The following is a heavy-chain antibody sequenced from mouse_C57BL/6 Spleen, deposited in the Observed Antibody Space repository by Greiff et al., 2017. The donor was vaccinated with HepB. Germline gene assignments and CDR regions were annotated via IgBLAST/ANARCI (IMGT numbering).Heavy chain of an antibody. J-gene: IGHJ4*01. CDR3: ARGLKPLLRDFYYAMDY. CDR1: GYTFTSYW. CDR2: IDPNSGGT. Sequence: QVQLKQPGAELVKPGASVKLSCKASGYTFTSYWMHWVKQRPGRGLEWIGRIDPNSGGTKYNEKFKSKATLTVDKPSSTAYMQLSSLTSEDSAVYYCARGLKPLLRDFYYAMDYWGQGTSVTASS. V-gene: IGHV1-72*01. D-gene: IGHD2-1*01.